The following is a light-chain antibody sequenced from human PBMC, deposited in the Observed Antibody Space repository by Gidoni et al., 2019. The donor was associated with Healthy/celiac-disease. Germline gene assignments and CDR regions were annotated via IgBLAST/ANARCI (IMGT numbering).Light chain of an antibody. CDR2: DAS. Sequence: DIQMTQSPSSLSASVGDRVTITCQASQDISNYLNWYQQKPGKAPKLLFYDASNLETGVPSRFSGSGSGTDFTFTISILQPEDIATYYCQQYDNLPLTFGGGTKVEIK. CDR1: QDISNY. CDR3: QQYDNLPLT. J-gene: IGKJ4*01. V-gene: IGKV1-33*01.